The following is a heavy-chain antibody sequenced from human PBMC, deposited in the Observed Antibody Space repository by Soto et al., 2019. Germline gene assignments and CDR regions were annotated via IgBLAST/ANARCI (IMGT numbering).Heavy chain of an antibody. J-gene: IGHJ6*02. CDR3: ARAYGGFDNGLDV. D-gene: IGHD5-12*01. CDR2: IYYSGST. CDR1: GDSIRSYY. Sequence: SKTLPLTSTASGDSIRSYYWTWIRQPPGKGLELIGYIYYSGSTRYNPSLKSRVTISVDMPKNQCSLKLSSVIAADTAVYYCARAYGGFDNGLDVWGQGTAVTVSS. V-gene: IGHV4-59*01.